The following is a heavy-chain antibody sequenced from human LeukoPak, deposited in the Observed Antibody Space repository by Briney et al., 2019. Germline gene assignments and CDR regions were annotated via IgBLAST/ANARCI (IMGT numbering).Heavy chain of an antibody. CDR2: IYHSGST. CDR1: GGSISSGGYS. CDR3: ARISTAMAFDY. D-gene: IGHD5-18*01. Sequence: SETLSLTCAVSGGSISSGGYSWRWIRQPPGKGLEWIGYIYHSGSTYYNPSLKSRVTISVDRSKNQFSLKLSPVTAADTAVYYCARISTAMAFDYWGQGTLVTVSS. V-gene: IGHV4-30-2*01. J-gene: IGHJ4*02.